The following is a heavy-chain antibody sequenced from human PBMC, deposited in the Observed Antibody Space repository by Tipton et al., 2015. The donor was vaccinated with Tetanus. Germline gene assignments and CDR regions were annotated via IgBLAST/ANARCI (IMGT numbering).Heavy chain of an antibody. J-gene: IGHJ5*02. D-gene: IGHD2-15*01. CDR2: IYYSGST. V-gene: IGHV4-59*01. CDR3: ARSHEYCSGGSCYSWFDP. CDR1: GGSFSGYY. Sequence: TLSLTCAVYGGSFSGYYWSWIRQPLGKGLEWIGYIYYSGSTNYNPSLKSRVTISVDTSKNQFSLKLSSVTAADTAVYYCARSHEYCSGGSCYSWFDPWGQGTLVTVSS.